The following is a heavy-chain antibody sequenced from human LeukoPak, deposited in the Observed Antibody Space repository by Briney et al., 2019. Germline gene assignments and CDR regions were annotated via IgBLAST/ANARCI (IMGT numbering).Heavy chain of an antibody. CDR3: ARDNSVGDNAWWFDP. V-gene: IGHV4-34*01. J-gene: IGHJ5*02. CDR2: INHSGST. Sequence: SETLSLTCAVYGGSFSGYYWSWIRQPPGKGLEWIGEINHSGSTNYNPSLKSRVTISVDTSKNQFSLKLSSVTAADTAVYYCARDNSVGDNAWWFDPWGQGTLVTVSS. CDR1: GGSFSGYY. D-gene: IGHD1-26*01.